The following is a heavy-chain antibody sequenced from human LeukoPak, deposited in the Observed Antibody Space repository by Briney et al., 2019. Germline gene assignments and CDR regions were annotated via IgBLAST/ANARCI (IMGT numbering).Heavy chain of an antibody. V-gene: IGHV1-69*05. CDR2: IIPIFGTA. J-gene: IGHJ4*02. Sequence: GASVKVSCKASGGTFSSYAISWVRQAPGQGLEWMGGIIPIFGTANYAQKFQDRVTITTDESTSTAYMELSSLRSDDTAVYYCARSYIWNDVDYWGQGTLVTVSS. CDR3: ARSYIWNDVDY. CDR1: GGTFSSYA. D-gene: IGHD1-1*01.